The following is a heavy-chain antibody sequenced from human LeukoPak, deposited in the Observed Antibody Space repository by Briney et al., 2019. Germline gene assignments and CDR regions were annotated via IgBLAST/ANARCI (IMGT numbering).Heavy chain of an antibody. J-gene: IGHJ4*02. CDR2: ISSNGGGT. D-gene: IGHD3-3*01. CDR1: GFTFSSYA. V-gene: IGHV3-64D*06. Sequence: GGSLRLSCSASGFTFSSYAMLWVRQAPGKGLEYVSAISSNGGGTYYADSVKGRFTISRDNSKNTLYLQMSSLRAEDTAVYYCVKSAGFWSGYYDYWGQGTLVTVSS. CDR3: VKSAGFWSGYYDY.